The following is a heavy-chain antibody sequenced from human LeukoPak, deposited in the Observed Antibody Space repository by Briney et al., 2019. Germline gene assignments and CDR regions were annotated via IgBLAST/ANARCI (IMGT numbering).Heavy chain of an antibody. J-gene: IGHJ4*02. CDR3: AKRGVVIRVILVGFHKEAYYFDS. CDR2: ISDSGGRK. V-gene: IGHV3-23*01. CDR1: GVTLSNYG. Sequence: GGSLRLSCAVSGVTLSNYGMSWVRQAPGKGLEWVAGISDSGGRKKYADSVKGGVTISRDNSKNTLYLQMNSLRAEHTAVYFCAKRGVVIRVILVGFHKEAYYFDSWGQGALVTVSS. D-gene: IGHD3-22*01.